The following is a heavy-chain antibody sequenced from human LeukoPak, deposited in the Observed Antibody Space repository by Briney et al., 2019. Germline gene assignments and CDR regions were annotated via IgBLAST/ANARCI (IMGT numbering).Heavy chain of an antibody. CDR2: ISWNSGSI. J-gene: IGHJ3*02. D-gene: IGHD6-13*01. Sequence: GGSLRLSCTASGFTFNDAWMSWVRQTPGKGLEWVSGISWNSGSIGYADSVKGRFTISRDNAKNSLYLQMNSLRAEDTALYYCAKDGPGSSSRRGAFDIWGQGTMVTVSS. V-gene: IGHV3-9*01. CDR3: AKDGPGSSSRRGAFDI. CDR1: GFTFNDAW.